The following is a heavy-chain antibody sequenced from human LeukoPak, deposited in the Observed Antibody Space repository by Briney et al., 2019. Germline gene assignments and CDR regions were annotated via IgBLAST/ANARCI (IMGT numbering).Heavy chain of an antibody. D-gene: IGHD2-2*02. CDR3: ARSSPHCSSTSCYNDAFDI. V-gene: IGHV3-21*01. Sequence: PGGSLRLSCAASEFTFSSYSMNWVRQAPGKGLEWVSSISSSSSYIYYADSVKGRFTISRDNAKNSLYLQMNSLRAEDTAVYYCARSSPHCSSTSCYNDAFDIWGQGTMVTVSS. J-gene: IGHJ3*02. CDR2: ISSSSSYI. CDR1: EFTFSSYS.